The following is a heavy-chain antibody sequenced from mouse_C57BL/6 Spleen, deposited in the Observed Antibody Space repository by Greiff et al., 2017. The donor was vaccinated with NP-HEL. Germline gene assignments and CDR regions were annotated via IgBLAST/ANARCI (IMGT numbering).Heavy chain of an antibody. CDR1: GFTFSNYW. D-gene: IGHD4-1*01. V-gene: IGHV6-3*01. CDR2: IRLKSDNYAT. Sequence: EVKLMESGGGLVQPGGSMKLSCVASGFTFSNYWMHWVRQSPEKGLEWVAQIRLKSDNYATHYAESVKGRFTISRDDSKSSVYLQMNNLRAEDTGIYYCTDWVYAMGYWGQGTSVTVSS. J-gene: IGHJ4*01. CDR3: TDWVYAMGY.